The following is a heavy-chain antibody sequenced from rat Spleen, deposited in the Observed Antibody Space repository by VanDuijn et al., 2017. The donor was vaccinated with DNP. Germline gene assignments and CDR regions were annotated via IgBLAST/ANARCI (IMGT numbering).Heavy chain of an antibody. CDR3: ARGLNYGGYNYYWYFDF. V-gene: IGHV3-1*01. J-gene: IGHJ1*01. CDR1: GYSITSHY. D-gene: IGHD1-11*01. CDR2: ISYSGST. Sequence: EVQLQESGPGLVKPSQSLSLTCSVTGYSITSHYWGWIRKFPGNKMEWMGYISYSGSTAYNPSLKSRISITRDTSKNQFFLQLNSVTTEDTATYYCARGLNYGGYNYYWYFDFWGPGTMVTVSS.